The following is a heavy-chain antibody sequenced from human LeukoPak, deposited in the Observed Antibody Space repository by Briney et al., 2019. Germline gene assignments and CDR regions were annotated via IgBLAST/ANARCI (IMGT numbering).Heavy chain of an antibody. J-gene: IGHJ5*02. Sequence: SETLSLTCAVYGGSFSGYYWSWIPQPPGKGLEWIGEINHSGSTNYNPSLKSRVTISVDTSKNQFSLKLSSVTAADTAVYYCARGITLVIRNWFDPWGQGTLVTVSS. D-gene: IGHD3-22*01. CDR3: ARGITLVIRNWFDP. V-gene: IGHV4-34*01. CDR2: INHSGST. CDR1: GGSFSGYY.